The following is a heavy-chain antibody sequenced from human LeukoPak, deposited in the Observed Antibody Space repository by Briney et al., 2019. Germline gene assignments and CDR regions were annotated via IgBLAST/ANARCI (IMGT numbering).Heavy chain of an antibody. CDR1: GFTFSSYG. CDR2: ISGRRDST. V-gene: IGHV3-23*01. Sequence: PGGSLRLSCAASGFTFSSYGMSWVRQAPGKGLEWVSTISGRRDSTSYADSAKGRFTISRDNSKNTLYLQMNSLRAEDTAVYYCARLGHYYDSSGYYYRDAFDVWGQGTMVTVSS. CDR3: ARLGHYYDSSGYYYRDAFDV. J-gene: IGHJ3*01. D-gene: IGHD3-22*01.